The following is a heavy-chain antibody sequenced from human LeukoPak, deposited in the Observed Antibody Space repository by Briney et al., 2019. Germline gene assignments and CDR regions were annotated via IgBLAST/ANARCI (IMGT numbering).Heavy chain of an antibody. CDR1: GGSISSNNSY. J-gene: IGHJ4*02. D-gene: IGHD4-17*01. CDR2: IYYSGST. Sequence: SETLSLTCTVSGGSISSNNSYWGWIRQPPGKGLEWIGSIYYSGSTYYKPSLKSRVTISVDTSKNQFSLKQSSVSAADTAVYYCVSSGDPFFDYWGQGTLVTVSS. V-gene: IGHV4-39*01. CDR3: VSSGDPFFDY.